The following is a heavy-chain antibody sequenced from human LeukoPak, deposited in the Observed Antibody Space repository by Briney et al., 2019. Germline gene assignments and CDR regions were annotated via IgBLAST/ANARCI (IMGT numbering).Heavy chain of an antibody. CDR1: GFTFSSYS. D-gene: IGHD2-2*01. J-gene: IGHJ3*01. CDR3: ARGPDIVVIPIVDDSFDL. V-gene: IGHV3-21*01. Sequence: GGSLRLSCVASGFTFSSYSLNWVRRAPGKGLDWVSSIGSNSKYIYYADSVKGRFTSSGDNAKNSLSLQMLSLRAEDTAVYYCARGPDIVVIPIVDDSFDLWGQGTVVTVSS. CDR2: IGSNSKYI.